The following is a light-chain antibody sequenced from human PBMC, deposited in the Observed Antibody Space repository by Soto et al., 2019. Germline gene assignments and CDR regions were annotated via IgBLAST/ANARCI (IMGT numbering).Light chain of an antibody. J-gene: IGKJ5*01. V-gene: IGKV3D-20*01. CDR3: QHYCDTPGT. CDR2: DAS. CDR1: QIVKNRY. Sequence: EIVLTQSPATLWLSPGEIATLSCGASQIVKNRYVAWYQQKPGLAPRLLIYDASTRATGIPDRFSGSGSGTDFTLTINRLEPEDFAVYYCQHYCDTPGTFGQGTRLEIK.